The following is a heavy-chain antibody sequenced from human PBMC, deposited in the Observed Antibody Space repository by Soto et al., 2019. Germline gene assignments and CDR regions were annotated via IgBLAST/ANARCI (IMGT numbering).Heavy chain of an antibody. CDR3: ARDAKIGVAVKVGLYYCSGMDV. CDR2: INPNSGGT. Sequence: AVLAPCSTAGYTFTVYHIRCWLQAPGQGLELVGWINPNSGGTNYAQKFQGRVTTTRNTSISTAYMELSRLRSDDTAGYYCARDAKIGVAVKVGLYYCSGMDVWGQGTTVPGSS. CDR1: GYTFTVYH. J-gene: IGHJ6*02. V-gene: IGHV1-2*02. D-gene: IGHD6-19*01.